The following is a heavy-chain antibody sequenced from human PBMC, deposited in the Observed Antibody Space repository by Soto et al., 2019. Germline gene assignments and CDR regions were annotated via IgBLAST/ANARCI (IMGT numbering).Heavy chain of an antibody. CDR1: GFTFSSFG. V-gene: IGHV3-30*18. J-gene: IGHJ4*02. D-gene: IGHD6-19*01. CDR2: ISYDGSSD. CDR3: AKDRGWSSADLEY. Sequence: QVQLVESGGGVVQPGRSPRLSCAASGFTFSSFGMHWVRQAPGKGLEWVALISYDGSSDYYVDSVKGRFTISRDKSKNTLYLQMNSLRPEDTAVYYCAKDRGWSSADLEYWGQGTLVTVSS.